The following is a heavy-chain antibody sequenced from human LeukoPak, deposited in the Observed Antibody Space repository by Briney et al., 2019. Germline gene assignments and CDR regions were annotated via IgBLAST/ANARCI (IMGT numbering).Heavy chain of an antibody. J-gene: IGHJ5*02. V-gene: IGHV1-8*03. CDR3: ARDREKRSITIFGVAMLKRNWFDP. CDR1: GYTFTSYD. Sequence: ASVKVSCKASGYTFTSYDINWVRQATGQGLEWMGWMNPNSGNTGYAQKFQGRVTITRNTSISTAYMELSSLRSEDTAVYYCARDREKRSITIFGVAMLKRNWFDPWGQGTLVTVSS. CDR2: MNPNSGNT. D-gene: IGHD3-3*01.